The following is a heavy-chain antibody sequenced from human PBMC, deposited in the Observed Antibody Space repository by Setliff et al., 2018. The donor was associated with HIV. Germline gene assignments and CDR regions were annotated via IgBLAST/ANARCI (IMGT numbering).Heavy chain of an antibody. J-gene: IGHJ4*02. CDR2: INAGNGYT. CDR3: ARVPYCSGGSCYRNYVDY. V-gene: IGHV1-3*01. D-gene: IGHD2-15*01. Sequence: AASVKVSCKASGYTFSRYAMNWVRQAPGQSLEWMGWINAGNGYTKYPQKFQGRVTITSDTSASTAYMEPWSLRSEDTAMYYCARVPYCSGGSCYRNYVDYWGPGTLVTVSS. CDR1: GYTFSRYA.